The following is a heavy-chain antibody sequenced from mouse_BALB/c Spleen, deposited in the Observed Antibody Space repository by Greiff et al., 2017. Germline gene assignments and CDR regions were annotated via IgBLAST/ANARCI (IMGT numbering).Heavy chain of an antibody. CDR2: ISSGSSTI. CDR1: GFTFSSFG. CDR3: ARFRRAMDY. Sequence: DVQLQESGGGLVQPGGSRKLSCAASGFTFSSFGMHWVRQAPEKGLEWVAYISSGSSTIYYADTVKGRFTISRDNPKNTLFLQMTSLRSEDTAMYYCARFRRAMDYWGQGTSVTVSS. J-gene: IGHJ4*01. V-gene: IGHV5-17*02.